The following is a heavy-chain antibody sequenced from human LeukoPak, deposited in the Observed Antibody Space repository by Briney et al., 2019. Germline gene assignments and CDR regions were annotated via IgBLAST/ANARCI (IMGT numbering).Heavy chain of an antibody. J-gene: IGHJ4*02. CDR2: IYYSGST. V-gene: IGHV4-30-4*08. Sequence: PSQTLSLTXTVSGGSISSGDYYWSWIRQPPGKGLEWIGYIYYSGSTYYNPSLKSRVTISVDTSKNQFSLKLSSVTAADTAVYYCVRDHLAAARPRNNYFDYWGQGTLVTVSS. CDR3: VRDHLAAARPRNNYFDY. CDR1: GGSISSGDYY. D-gene: IGHD6-13*01.